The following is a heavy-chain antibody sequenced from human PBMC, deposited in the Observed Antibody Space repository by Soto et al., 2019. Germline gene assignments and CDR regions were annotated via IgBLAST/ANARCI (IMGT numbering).Heavy chain of an antibody. CDR1: FTFSSYA. Sequence: FTFSSYAMSWVRQAPGKGLEWVSSISGSGGSTYYADSVKGRFTISRDNSKNTLYLQMNSLRAEDTAVYYCAKVIDYGDAYYFDYWGQRTLVTVSS. V-gene: IGHV3-23*01. CDR2: ISGSGGST. J-gene: IGHJ4*02. CDR3: AKVIDYGDAYYFDY. D-gene: IGHD4-17*01.